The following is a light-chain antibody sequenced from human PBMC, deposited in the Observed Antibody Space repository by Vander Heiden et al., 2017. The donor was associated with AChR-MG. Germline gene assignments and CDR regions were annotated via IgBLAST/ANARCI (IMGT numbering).Light chain of an antibody. CDR3: CSYAGNSTLGYV. CDR2: EGS. J-gene: IGLJ1*01. Sequence: QSALTQPASVSGSPGQSITISSTGTSSDVGSYNLVSWYQQHPGKAPKLMIYEGSKRPSGVSNRFSGSKSGNTASLTISGPQAEDEADYYCCSYAGNSTLGYVFGTGTKVTVL. V-gene: IGLV2-23*01. CDR1: SSDVGSYNL.